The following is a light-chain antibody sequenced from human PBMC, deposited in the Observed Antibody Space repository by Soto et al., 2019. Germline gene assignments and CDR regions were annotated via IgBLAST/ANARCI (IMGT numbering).Light chain of an antibody. CDR2: GAS. V-gene: IGKV3-11*01. Sequence: EVVLTQSPATLSLSPGERATLSCRASENVRTFVDWYQQKPGQAPRLRIHGASNRATGIPARFSGSGSGTDFTRTISNLEPEDFAVYYCQQHSHWPPWTFGQGTRVE. J-gene: IGKJ1*01. CDR1: ENVRTF. CDR3: QQHSHWPPWT.